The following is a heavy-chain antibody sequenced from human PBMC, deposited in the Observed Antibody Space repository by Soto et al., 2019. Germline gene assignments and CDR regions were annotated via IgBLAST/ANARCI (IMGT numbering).Heavy chain of an antibody. Sequence: GGSLRLSCAASGFTFSSYAMSWVRQAPGKGLEWVSAISGSGGSTYYADSVKGRFTTSRDNSKNTLYLQMNSLRAEDTAVDYCAKDFWSGYGYYFDYWGQGTLVTVSS. CDR2: ISGSGGST. CDR1: GFTFSSYA. J-gene: IGHJ4*02. D-gene: IGHD3-3*01. CDR3: AKDFWSGYGYYFDY. V-gene: IGHV3-23*01.